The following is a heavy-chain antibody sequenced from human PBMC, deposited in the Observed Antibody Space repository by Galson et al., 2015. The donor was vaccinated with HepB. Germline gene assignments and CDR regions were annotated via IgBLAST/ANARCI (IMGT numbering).Heavy chain of an antibody. CDR1: GFSFSNAW. D-gene: IGHD3-10*01. CDR2: IKSKTYGGTA. CDR3: TTVTMIRGEVPYYFYKYGMDV. Sequence: SLRLSCAASGFSFSNAWMNWVRRVPGKGLEWVGHIKSKTYGGTADYAAPVKDRFTLSRDDSKNTLYLHLDSLNTEDTGIYYCTTVTMIRGEVPYYFYKYGMDVWGQGTAVTVSS. V-gene: IGHV3-15*07. J-gene: IGHJ6*02.